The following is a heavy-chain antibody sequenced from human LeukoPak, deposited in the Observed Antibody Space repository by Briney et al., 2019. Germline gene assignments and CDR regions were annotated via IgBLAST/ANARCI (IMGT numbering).Heavy chain of an antibody. CDR2: ISYDGTNK. Sequence: GGSLRLSCAASGFTFRSHAMHWIRQAPGKGLEWVAVISYDGTNKYYADSVKGQFTISRDNSKNTLYLQMNSLRAEDTAVYYCAREQYDRNYFDYWGQGTLVTVSS. CDR1: GFTFRSHA. CDR3: AREQYDRNYFDY. D-gene: IGHD3-22*01. J-gene: IGHJ4*02. V-gene: IGHV3-30-3*01.